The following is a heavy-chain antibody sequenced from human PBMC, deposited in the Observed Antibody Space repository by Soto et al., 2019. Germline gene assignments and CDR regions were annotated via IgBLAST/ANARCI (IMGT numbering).Heavy chain of an antibody. Sequence: PSETLSLTCTVSGGFITSDSYYWGWIRQPPGKGLEWIGSIYFSGSTYYNSALKSRLAIFIDMSKNQFSLNLTSVTAADTAVYYCARHLSESGYDLNYWAQGTPVTVSS. D-gene: IGHD5-12*01. CDR3: ARHLSESGYDLNY. CDR2: IYFSGST. V-gene: IGHV4-39*01. CDR1: GGFITSDSYY. J-gene: IGHJ4*02.